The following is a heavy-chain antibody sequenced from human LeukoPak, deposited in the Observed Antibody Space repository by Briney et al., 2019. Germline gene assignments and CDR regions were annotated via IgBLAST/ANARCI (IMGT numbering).Heavy chain of an antibody. CDR1: GDSVSSNSAC. J-gene: IGHJ3*02. CDR3: ARQESYYYRSRDYPGAFDI. D-gene: IGHD3-22*01. Sequence: SQTLSLTCVISGDSVSSNSACWNWIRQSPSRGLEWLGRTYYRSKWKNDCAPSVRGRITINPDTSKNQFSLQLNSVTPDDTAVYYCARQESYYYRSRDYPGAFDIWGQGTMVTVSS. CDR2: TYYRSKWKN. V-gene: IGHV6-1*01.